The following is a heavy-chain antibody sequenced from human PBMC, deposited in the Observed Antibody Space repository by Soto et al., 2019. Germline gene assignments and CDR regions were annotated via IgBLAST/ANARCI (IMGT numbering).Heavy chain of an antibody. V-gene: IGHV1-69*06. CDR3: ARVLCSSTSCYYYYYCMYV. CDR2: IIPIFGTA. CDR1: GGTFSSYA. J-gene: IGHJ6*02. D-gene: IGHD2-2*01. Sequence: QVQLVQSGAEVKKPGSSVKVSCKASGGTFSSYAISWVRQAPGQGLEWMGGIIPIFGTANYAQKFQGRVTITADKSTSTAYMELSSRRSEDTVGYYCARVLCSSTSCYYYYYCMYVWGQGTTFIVS.